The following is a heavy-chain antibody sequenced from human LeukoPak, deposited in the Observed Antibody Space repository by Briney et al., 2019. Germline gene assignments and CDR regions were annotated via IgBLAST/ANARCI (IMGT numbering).Heavy chain of an antibody. J-gene: IGHJ4*02. CDR2: ITSNGGST. V-gene: IGHV3-64*01. CDR3: ARSQGGYCDY. Sequence: GGSLRLSCEASGIAFSSYSMYWVRQAPGKGLKYVSAITSNGGSTYYVNSVKGRFTISRDNSKSTLYLQMDSLIAEDMAVYFCARSQGGYCDYWGQGTLVTVSS. CDR1: GIAFSSYS.